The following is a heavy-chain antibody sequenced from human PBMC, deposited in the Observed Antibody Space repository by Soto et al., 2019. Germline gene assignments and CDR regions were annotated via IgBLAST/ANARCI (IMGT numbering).Heavy chain of an antibody. J-gene: IGHJ4*01. Sequence: SETLSLTCAVSGGSISSSNWWSWVRQPPGKGLEWIGEIYHSGSTNYNPSLKSRVTISVDKSKNQFSLKLSTVTSADTAVYYCETGRDGYNGCKYWGHETLVTGS. D-gene: IGHD3-10*01. CDR3: ETGRDGYNGCKY. CDR1: GGSISSSNW. V-gene: IGHV4-4*02. CDR2: IYHSGST.